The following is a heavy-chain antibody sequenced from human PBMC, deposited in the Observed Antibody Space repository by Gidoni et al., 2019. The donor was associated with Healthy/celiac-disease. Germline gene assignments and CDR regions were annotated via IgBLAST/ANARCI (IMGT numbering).Heavy chain of an antibody. V-gene: IGHV3-7*03. D-gene: IGHD6-6*01. CDR3: ARDSGARPFDY. Sequence: EVQLVESGGGLVQPGGSRRLSCAASGFTFSSYWMSWVRQAPGKGLEWVANIKQDGSEKYYVDSVKGRFTISRDNAKNSLYLQMNSLRAEDTAVYYCARDSGARPFDYWGQGTLVTVSS. CDR2: IKQDGSEK. CDR1: GFTFSSYW. J-gene: IGHJ4*02.